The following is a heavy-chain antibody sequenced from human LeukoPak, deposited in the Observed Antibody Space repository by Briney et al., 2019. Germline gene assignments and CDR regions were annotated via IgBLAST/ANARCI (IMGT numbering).Heavy chain of an antibody. V-gene: IGHV3-30*02. CDR2: IRYDGSNK. D-gene: IGHD4-17*01. CDR1: GFTFSSYG. Sequence: GGSLRLSCAASGFTFSSYGMHWVRQAPGKGLEWVAFIRYDGSNKYYADSVKGRFTISRDNSKNTLYLQMNSLRAEDTAVYYCAREGVYGDYSVEPPIQDDYWGQGTLVTVSS. J-gene: IGHJ4*02. CDR3: AREGVYGDYSVEPPIQDDY.